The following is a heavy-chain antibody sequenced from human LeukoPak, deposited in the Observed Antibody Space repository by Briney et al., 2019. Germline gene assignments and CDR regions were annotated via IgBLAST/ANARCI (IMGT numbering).Heavy chain of an antibody. V-gene: IGHV4-39*07. CDR1: GGSISSSSYY. CDR2: IYHSGST. D-gene: IGHD3-22*01. Sequence: SETLSLTCTVSGGSISSSSYYWGWIRQPPGKGLEWIGIIYHSGSTYYNPSLKSRVTISVDTSKNQFSLKLSSVTAADTAVYYCARGRYYDDSTATRIGGAFDIWGQGTMVTVSS. J-gene: IGHJ3*02. CDR3: ARGRYYDDSTATRIGGAFDI.